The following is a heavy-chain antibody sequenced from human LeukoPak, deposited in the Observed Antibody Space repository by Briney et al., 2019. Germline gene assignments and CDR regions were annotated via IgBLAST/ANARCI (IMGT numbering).Heavy chain of an antibody. CDR1: GFTVSSNY. V-gene: IGHV3-66*01. Sequence: PGGSLRLSCAASGFTVSSNYMSWVRQAPGKGLEWVSVIYSGGSTYYADSVKGRFTISRDNSKNTLYLQMNSLRAEDTAVYYCARVPYFDWLLNWFDPWGQGTLVTVSS. D-gene: IGHD3-9*01. J-gene: IGHJ5*02. CDR3: ARVPYFDWLLNWFDP. CDR2: IYSGGST.